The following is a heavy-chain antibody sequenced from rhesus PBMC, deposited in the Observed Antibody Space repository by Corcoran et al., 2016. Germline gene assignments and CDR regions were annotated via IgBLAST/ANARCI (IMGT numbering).Heavy chain of an antibody. Sequence: QVQLQESGPGLVKPSETLSLTCAVSGDSISSGYYYWSWIRQPPGKGLEWIGYITYCESTSYNPSLKSRVTISIDTSKNQFSLKLSSVTAADTAVYYCARIYGLDSWGQGVVVTVSS. CDR1: GDSISSGYYY. J-gene: IGHJ6*01. CDR3: ARIYGLDS. CDR2: ITYCEST. V-gene: IGHV4-122*02.